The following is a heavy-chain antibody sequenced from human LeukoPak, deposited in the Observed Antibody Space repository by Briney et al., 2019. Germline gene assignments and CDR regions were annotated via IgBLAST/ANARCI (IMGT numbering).Heavy chain of an antibody. CDR2: ISYDENNK. Sequence: PGGSLRLSCTASGFTFRSYAMHWVRQAPGKGLEWVAVISYDENNKFYADSVKGRFTISRDNSKNTLYLQMNSLKPEDTAVYYCAKRYSSSWYYFDYWSQGTLVTVSS. V-gene: IGHV3-30-3*01. D-gene: IGHD6-13*01. CDR3: AKRYSSSWYYFDY. J-gene: IGHJ4*02. CDR1: GFTFRSYA.